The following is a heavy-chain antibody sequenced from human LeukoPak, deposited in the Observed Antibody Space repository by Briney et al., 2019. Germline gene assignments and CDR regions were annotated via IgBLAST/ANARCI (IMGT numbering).Heavy chain of an antibody. CDR2: IIPILGIA. Sequence: SVKVSCKASGGTFSSYTISWVRQAPGQGLEWMGRIIPILGIANYAQKFQGRVTMTRNTSISTAYMELSSLRSEDTAVYYCARVGHTYDSSGYYNFDYWGQGTLVTVSS. V-gene: IGHV1-69*02. J-gene: IGHJ4*02. D-gene: IGHD3-22*01. CDR1: GGTFSSYT. CDR3: ARVGHTYDSSGYYNFDY.